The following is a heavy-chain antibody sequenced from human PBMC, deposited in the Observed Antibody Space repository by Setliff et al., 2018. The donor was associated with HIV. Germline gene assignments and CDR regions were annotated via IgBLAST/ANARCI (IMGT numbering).Heavy chain of an antibody. CDR2: INVGGST. V-gene: IGHV4-34*01. Sequence: ETLSLTCAVYGGSFSGYYWSWIRQPPGEGLEWIGEINVGGSTNYNPSLKSRVTISVDTSKNQFSLRLTYVTAADTALYYCARATGPTYYFDFWAQGTLVTVSS. CDR3: ARATGPTYYFDF. CDR1: GGSFSGYY. J-gene: IGHJ4*02.